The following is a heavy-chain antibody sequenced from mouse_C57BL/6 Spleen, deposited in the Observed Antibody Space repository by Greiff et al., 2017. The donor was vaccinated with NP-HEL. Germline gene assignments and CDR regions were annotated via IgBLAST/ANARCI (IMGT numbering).Heavy chain of an antibody. V-gene: IGHV1-81*01. D-gene: IGHD1-1*01. CDR2: IYPRSGNT. Sequence: QVQLQQSGAELARPGASVKLSCKASGYTFTSYGISWVKQRTGQGLEWIGEIYPRSGNTYYNEKFKGKATLTADKSSSTAYMELRSLTSEDSAVYFCARGGGYYYGSSYYAMDYWGQGTSVTVSS. CDR3: ARGGGYYYGSSYYAMDY. J-gene: IGHJ4*01. CDR1: GYTFTSYG.